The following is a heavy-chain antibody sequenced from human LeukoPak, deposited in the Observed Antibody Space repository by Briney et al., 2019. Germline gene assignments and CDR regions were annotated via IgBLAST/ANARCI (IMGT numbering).Heavy chain of an antibody. Sequence: PGGSLRLSCAASGFTFSSYAMSWVRQAPGKGLEWVSAIRGRGDRTHYADSVKGRFTISRDNSKNTLYLQMKSLRAEDTAVYYCAKDSKIVGATFRSYHYMDVWGKGTAVTVSS. CDR1: GFTFSSYA. CDR3: AKDSKIVGATFRSYHYMDV. D-gene: IGHD1-26*01. CDR2: IRGRGDRT. V-gene: IGHV3-23*01. J-gene: IGHJ6*03.